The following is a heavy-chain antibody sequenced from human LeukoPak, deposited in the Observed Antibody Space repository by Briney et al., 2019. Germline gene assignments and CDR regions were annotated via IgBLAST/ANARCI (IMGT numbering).Heavy chain of an antibody. CDR2: IWYDGSNK. V-gene: IGHV3-33*08. J-gene: IGHJ4*02. Sequence: GGFLRLSCAASGFTFSSYGMHWVRQAPGKGLEWVAVIWYDGSNKYYADSVKGRFTISRDNSKNTLYLQMNSLRAEDTAVYYCARVTSYSRGWYYFDYWGQGTLVTVSS. CDR1: GFTFSSYG. D-gene: IGHD6-19*01. CDR3: ARVTSYSRGWYYFDY.